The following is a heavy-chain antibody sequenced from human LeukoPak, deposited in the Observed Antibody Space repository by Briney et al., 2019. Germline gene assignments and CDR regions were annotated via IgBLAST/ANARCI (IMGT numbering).Heavy chain of an antibody. D-gene: IGHD2-2*02. Sequence: PSETLSLTCAVYGGSFSGYYWSWIRQPPGKGLEWIGEINHSGNTNYNPSLKSRVTISVDTSKNQFSLKLSSVTAADTAVYYCARMVGDIVVVPAAISWWFDPWGQGTLVTVSS. CDR2: INHSGNT. CDR1: GGSFSGYY. CDR3: ARMVGDIVVVPAAISWWFDP. V-gene: IGHV4-34*01. J-gene: IGHJ5*02.